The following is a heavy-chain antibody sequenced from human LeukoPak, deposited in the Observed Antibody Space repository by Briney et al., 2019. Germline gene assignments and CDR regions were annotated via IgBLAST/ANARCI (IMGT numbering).Heavy chain of an antibody. CDR2: MNPNNGDT. V-gene: IGHV1-8*01. CDR3: ARRVAGVDC. D-gene: IGHD6-19*01. CDR1: GYTFTSYD. Sequence: GSVNVSCKASGYTFTSYDINGVRQATGQGLEWVGWMNPNNGDTGYAQKFQGRVTMTRNTSISTAYMELTSLPSEDTAIYYCARRVAGVDCWGQGTLVTVSS. J-gene: IGHJ4*02.